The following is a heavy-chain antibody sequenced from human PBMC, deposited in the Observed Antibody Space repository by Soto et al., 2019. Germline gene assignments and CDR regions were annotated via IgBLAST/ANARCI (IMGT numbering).Heavy chain of an antibody. Sequence: HVELVQSGADVKKPGASVTISCKASGYTFTDYALHWVRQAPGQRLEWRGWMNAGVGNTLYSQTFQGRITITRDTSASTAYMELNSLKSEDTAIYYCARDTGYTFGSLNYWGPGTLVTVSS. D-gene: IGHD5-18*01. J-gene: IGHJ4*02. V-gene: IGHV1-3*01. CDR3: ARDTGYTFGSLNY. CDR2: MNAGVGNT. CDR1: GYTFTDYA.